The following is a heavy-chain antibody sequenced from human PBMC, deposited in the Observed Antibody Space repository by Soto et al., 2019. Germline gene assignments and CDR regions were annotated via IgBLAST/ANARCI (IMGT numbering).Heavy chain of an antibody. CDR2: VTRNSDGGTI. J-gene: IGHJ4*02. Sequence: PGGSLRLSCAASGFTFSDAWMNWVRQAPGKGLEWVGRVTRNSDGGTIEYAAPVNGRFTISRDDSKNALYLEMNSLKTEDTAMYYGAAGTGTSDFDYWGQGTLVTVSS. CDR3: AAGTGTSDFDY. D-gene: IGHD1-1*01. CDR1: GFTFSDAW. V-gene: IGHV3-15*01.